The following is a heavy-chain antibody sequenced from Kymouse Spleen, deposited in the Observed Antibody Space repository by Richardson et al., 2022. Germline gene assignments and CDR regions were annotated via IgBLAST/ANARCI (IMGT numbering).Heavy chain of an antibody. V-gene: IGHV4-34*01. D-gene: IGHD3-3*01. Sequence: QVQLQQWGAGLLKPSETLSLTCAVYGGSFSGYYWSWIRQPPGKGLEWIGEINHSGSTNYNPSLKSRVTISVDTSKNQFSLKLSSVTAADTAVYYCARGVTIFGVVIPSDAFDIWGQGTMVTVSS. CDR1: GGSFSGYY. CDR3: ARGVTIFGVVIPSDAFDI. J-gene: IGHJ3*02. CDR2: INHSGST.